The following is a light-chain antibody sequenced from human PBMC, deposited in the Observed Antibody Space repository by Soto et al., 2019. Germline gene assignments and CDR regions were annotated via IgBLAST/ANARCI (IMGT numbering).Light chain of an antibody. CDR1: QSVSSSY. CDR2: GAS. J-gene: IGKJ4*01. CDR3: QQYGSSPLLT. V-gene: IGKV3-20*01. Sequence: IVVTQSPGTLSMSPGERATLSCRASQSVSSSYLAWYQQKPGQAPRLLIYGASSRATGIPDRFSGSGSGTDFTLTISRLEPEDFAVYYCQQYGSSPLLTFGGGTKVDIK.